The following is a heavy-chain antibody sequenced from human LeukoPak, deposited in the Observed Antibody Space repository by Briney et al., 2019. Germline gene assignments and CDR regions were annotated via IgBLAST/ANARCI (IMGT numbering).Heavy chain of an antibody. V-gene: IGHV4-4*07. Sequence: PSETLSITCTVSGGSISSYYWSWIRQPAGKGLEWIGRIYTSGSTNYNPSLKRRVTMSVDTSKNQFSLKLSSVTAADTAVYYCARFQAAQLPYYMDVWGKGTTVTVSS. CDR2: IYTSGST. CDR3: ARFQAAQLPYYMDV. D-gene: IGHD2-2*01. J-gene: IGHJ6*03. CDR1: GGSISSYY.